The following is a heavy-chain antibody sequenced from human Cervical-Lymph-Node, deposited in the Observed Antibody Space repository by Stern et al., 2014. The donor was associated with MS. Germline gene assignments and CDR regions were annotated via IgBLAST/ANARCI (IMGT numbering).Heavy chain of an antibody. CDR3: ARVSVGAGTWFDL. J-gene: IGHJ5*02. V-gene: IGHV3-30*14. CDR2: ISYDGTKK. D-gene: IGHD1-7*01. CDR1: GFIFSNYA. Sequence: VQLVESEGGVVQPGRSLRLTCAASGFIFSNYAMHWVRQTPGKGLQWLTVISYDGTKKYYADSVKGRFSISRDNAERKVYLHLDSLIEDDAALYYCARVSVGAGTWFDLWGQGTLVTVSS.